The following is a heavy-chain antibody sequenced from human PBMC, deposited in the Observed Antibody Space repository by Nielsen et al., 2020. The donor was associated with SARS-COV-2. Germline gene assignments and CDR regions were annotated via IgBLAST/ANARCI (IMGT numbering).Heavy chain of an antibody. CDR1: GGSISSSSYY. Sequence: SETLSLTCTVSGGSISSSSYYWGWIRQPPGKGLEWIGSIYYNGSTYYNPSLKSRVTISVDTSKNQFSLKLSSVTAADTAVYYCARRPVRYSSGWYEVDYWGQGTLVTVSS. CDR2: IYYNGST. J-gene: IGHJ4*02. V-gene: IGHV4-39*01. CDR3: ARRPVRYSSGWYEVDY. D-gene: IGHD6-19*01.